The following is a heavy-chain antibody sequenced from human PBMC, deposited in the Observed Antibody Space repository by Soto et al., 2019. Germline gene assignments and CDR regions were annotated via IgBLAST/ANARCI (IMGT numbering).Heavy chain of an antibody. Sequence: VASVKGSCKASGYTITSYGSSWVRQAPGQGLEWMGWISAYNGNTNYAQKLQGRVTMTTDTSTSTAYMELRSLRSDDTAVYYCARDRRLIDYGDYTFDYWGQGTLVTVSS. V-gene: IGHV1-18*01. CDR2: ISAYNGNT. CDR1: GYTITSYG. CDR3: ARDRRLIDYGDYTFDY. D-gene: IGHD4-17*01. J-gene: IGHJ4*02.